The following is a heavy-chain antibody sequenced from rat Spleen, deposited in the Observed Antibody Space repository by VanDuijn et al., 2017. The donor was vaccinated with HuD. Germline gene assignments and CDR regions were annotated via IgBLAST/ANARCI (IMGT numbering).Heavy chain of an antibody. CDR1: GFTFSNYD. V-gene: IGHV5-19*01. CDR3: ARPSITTVDYVMDA. Sequence: VQLVESGAGLVQPGRSLKLSCAASGFTFSNYDILWIRQAPTKGLYWVASIRPRGGRTYYRDSVKGRFTISRDNAKSNLYLQMDSLRSEDTATYYCARPSITTVDYVMDAWGQGASVTVSS. CDR2: IRPRGGRT. D-gene: IGHD1-1*01. J-gene: IGHJ4*01.